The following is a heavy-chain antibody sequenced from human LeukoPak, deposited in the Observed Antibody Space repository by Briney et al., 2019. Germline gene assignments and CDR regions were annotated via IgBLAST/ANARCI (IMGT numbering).Heavy chain of an antibody. CDR2: ISYDGSNK. V-gene: IGHV3-30*18. CDR1: GFTFSSYG. J-gene: IGHJ4*02. Sequence: TGGSLRLSCAASGFTFSSYGMHWVRQAPGKGLEWVAVISYDGSNKYYADSVKGRFTISRDNSKNTLYLQMNSLRAEDTAVYYCAKACSYYDSSGYYYFDRDYFDYWGQGTLVTVSS. D-gene: IGHD3-22*01. CDR3: AKACSYYDSSGYYYFDRDYFDY.